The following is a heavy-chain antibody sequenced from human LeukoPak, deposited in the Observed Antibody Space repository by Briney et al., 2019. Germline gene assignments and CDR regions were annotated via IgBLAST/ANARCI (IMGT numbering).Heavy chain of an antibody. D-gene: IGHD3-22*01. CDR1: GFNLSSYA. CDR2: VSYDGRNK. Sequence: GGSLRLSCAVSGFNLSSYAMYWVRQAPGKGLEWVATVSYDGRNKRYAHSVNGRITISRDNSKSTLDLEMNSLRPEDTAVYFCARDGSHYYDSSGFFDHWGQGTRVTVSS. V-gene: IGHV3-30*04. J-gene: IGHJ4*02. CDR3: ARDGSHYYDSSGFFDH.